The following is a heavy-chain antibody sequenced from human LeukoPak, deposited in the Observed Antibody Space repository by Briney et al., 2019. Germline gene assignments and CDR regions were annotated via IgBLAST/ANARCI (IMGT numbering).Heavy chain of an antibody. CDR3: ARDRHSYGFFDY. D-gene: IGHD5-18*01. Sequence: SKTLSLTCSVSGDSIRSYYWSWIRQPPGKGLEFIGYIHYSGSTNSNPSLKSRVTISVDTSKNQFSLKLTSVTAADTAVYYCARDRHSYGFFDYWGQGSLVTVSS. CDR2: IHYSGST. J-gene: IGHJ4*02. CDR1: GDSIRSYY. V-gene: IGHV4-59*01.